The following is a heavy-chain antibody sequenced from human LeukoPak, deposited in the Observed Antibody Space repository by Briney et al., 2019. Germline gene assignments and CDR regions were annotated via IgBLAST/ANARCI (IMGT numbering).Heavy chain of an antibody. Sequence: PSETLSLTCAVYGGSFSGYYWSWIRQPPGKGLEWIGKINHSGSTNYNPSLKSRVTISVDTSKNQFSLKLSSVTAADMAVYYCARAQSIAAAGTGNWFDPWGQGTLVTVSS. CDR1: GGSFSGYY. J-gene: IGHJ5*02. CDR2: INHSGST. CDR3: ARAQSIAAAGTGNWFDP. V-gene: IGHV4-34*01. D-gene: IGHD6-13*01.